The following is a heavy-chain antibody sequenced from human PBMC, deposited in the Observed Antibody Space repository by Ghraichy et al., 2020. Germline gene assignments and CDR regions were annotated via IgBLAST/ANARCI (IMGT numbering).Heavy chain of an antibody. D-gene: IGHD5-18*01. CDR1: GFTFSSYA. Sequence: GGSLRLSCAASGFTFSSYAMHWVRQAPGKGLEWVAVISYDGSNKYYADSVKGRFTISRDNSKNTLYLQMNSLRAEDTAVYYCARDHPLLRGYSYGAFDYWGQGTLVTVSS. J-gene: IGHJ4*02. V-gene: IGHV3-30-3*01. CDR2: ISYDGSNK. CDR3: ARDHPLLRGYSYGAFDY.